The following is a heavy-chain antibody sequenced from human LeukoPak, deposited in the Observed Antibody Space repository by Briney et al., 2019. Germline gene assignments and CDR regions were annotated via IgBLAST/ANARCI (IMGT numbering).Heavy chain of an antibody. Sequence: PGGSLRLSCAASGFTFSSYGMHWVRQAPGKGLEWVSAISGSGGSTYYADSVKGRFTISRDNSKNTLYLQMNSLRAEDTAVYYCAKDGGYYDFLARNYYYYGMDVWGQGTTVTVSS. D-gene: IGHD3-3*01. V-gene: IGHV3-23*01. CDR1: GFTFSSYG. J-gene: IGHJ6*02. CDR3: AKDGGYYDFLARNYYYYGMDV. CDR2: ISGSGGST.